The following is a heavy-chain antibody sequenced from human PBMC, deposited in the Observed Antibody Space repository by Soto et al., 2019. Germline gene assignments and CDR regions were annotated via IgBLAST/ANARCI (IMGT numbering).Heavy chain of an antibody. V-gene: IGHV4-30-2*01. CDR1: GGSISSGGYS. Sequence: SETLSLTCAVSGGSISSGGYSWSWIRQPPGKGLEWIGYIYHSGSTYYNPSLKSRVTISVDRSKNQFSLKLSSVTAADTAVYYCARTDNYDDSSGYPYNWFDPWGQGTXVTVSS. CDR2: IYHSGST. D-gene: IGHD3-22*01. J-gene: IGHJ5*02. CDR3: ARTDNYDDSSGYPYNWFDP.